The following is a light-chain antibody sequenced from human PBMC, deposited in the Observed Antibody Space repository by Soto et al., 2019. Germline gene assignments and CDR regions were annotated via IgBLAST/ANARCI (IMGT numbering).Light chain of an antibody. CDR3: CSYAGSYTWV. J-gene: IGLJ3*02. Sequence: QSVLTQPRSVSGSPGQSVTISCTGTSSDVGGYNYVSWYQQHPGKAPKLMIYDVSKRPSGVPDRFSGSKSGNTASLTISGPQAEDEGDYYCCSYAGSYTWVFGGGTKLTVL. CDR2: DVS. CDR1: SSDVGGYNY. V-gene: IGLV2-11*01.